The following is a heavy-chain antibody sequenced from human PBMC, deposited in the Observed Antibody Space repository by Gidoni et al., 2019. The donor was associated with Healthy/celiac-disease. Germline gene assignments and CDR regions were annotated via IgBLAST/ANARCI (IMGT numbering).Heavy chain of an antibody. CDR2: IKQDGSEK. D-gene: IGHD3-3*01. CDR3: AREYYDFWSGYFGAFDI. J-gene: IGHJ3*02. Sequence: EVQLVESGGGLVQPGGSLRLSCAASGFTFSSYWMSWVRQAPGKGLEWVANIKQDGSEKYYVDSVKGRFTISRDNAKNSLYLQMNSLRAEDTAVYYCAREYYDFWSGYFGAFDIWGQGTMVTVSS. CDR1: GFTFSSYW. V-gene: IGHV3-7*03.